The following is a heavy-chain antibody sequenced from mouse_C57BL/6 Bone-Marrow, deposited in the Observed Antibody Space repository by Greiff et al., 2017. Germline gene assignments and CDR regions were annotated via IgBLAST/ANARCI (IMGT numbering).Heavy chain of an antibody. CDR2: IHPNSGST. J-gene: IGHJ2*01. CDR3: ARPFYHGSHFDY. D-gene: IGHD1-1*01. CDR1: GYTFTSYW. V-gene: IGHV1-64*01. Sequence: QVQLQQPGAELVKPGASVKLSCKASGYTFTSYWMHWVKQRPGQGLEWIGMIHPNSGSTNYNEKFKSKATLTVDKSSSTAYMQLSSLTSEDSAVYYFARPFYHGSHFDYWGQGTTLTVSS.